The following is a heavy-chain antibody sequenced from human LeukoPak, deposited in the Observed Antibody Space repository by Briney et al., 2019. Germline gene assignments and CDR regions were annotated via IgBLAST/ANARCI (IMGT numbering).Heavy chain of an antibody. CDR1: GYTFTSYY. CDR3: ARGGIFGVVKNWFDP. CDR2: INPSGGST. D-gene: IGHD3-3*01. V-gene: IGHV1-46*01. Sequence: ASVKVSCKASGYTFTSYYMHWVRQAPGQGLEWMGIINPSGGSTSYAQKFQGRVTMTRDMSTSTVYMELSSLRSEDTAVYYCARGGIFGVVKNWFDPWGQGTLVTVSS. J-gene: IGHJ5*02.